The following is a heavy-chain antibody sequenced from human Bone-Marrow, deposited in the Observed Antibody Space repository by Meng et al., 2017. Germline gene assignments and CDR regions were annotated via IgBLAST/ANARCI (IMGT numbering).Heavy chain of an antibody. CDR2: ISWDGGST. J-gene: IGHJ6*02. V-gene: IGHV3-43D*03. Sequence: ETLSLTCAASGFTFDDYAMHWVRQAPGKGLEWVSLISWDGGSTYYADSVKGRFTISRDNSKNSLYLQMNSLRAEDTALYYCAKAAAAGDYYYYYGMDVWGQGTTVTVSS. D-gene: IGHD6-13*01. CDR1: GFTFDDYA. CDR3: AKAAAAGDYYYYYGMDV.